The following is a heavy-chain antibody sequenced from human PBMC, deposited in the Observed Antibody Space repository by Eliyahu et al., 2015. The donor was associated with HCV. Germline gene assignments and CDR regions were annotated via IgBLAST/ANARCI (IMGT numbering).Heavy chain of an antibody. D-gene: IGHD3-3*01. CDR3: ARSLTYYERLDAFNL. CDR1: GXTVXSSY. CDR2: IYRGGNT. V-gene: IGHV3-66*01. J-gene: IGHJ3*01. Sequence: EVRLVESGGGXVQPGGSLRLSCAASGXTVXSSYMAWVRQAPRKGLEWVSIIYRGGNTYYADSVEGRFTISRDNFVNTLYLQMNSLRVEDTAVYFCARSLTYYERLDAFNLWGQGTMVTVSS.